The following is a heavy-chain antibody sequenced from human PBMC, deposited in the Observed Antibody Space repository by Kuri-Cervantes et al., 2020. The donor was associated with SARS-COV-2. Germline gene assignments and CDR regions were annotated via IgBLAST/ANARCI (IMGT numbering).Heavy chain of an antibody. Sequence: ASVKVSCKASGYTFTSYGISWVRQAPGQGLEWMGWISAYNGGTNYAQKFQGRVTMTRDTSISTAYMELSSLTSEDTAIYYCYCAPKEGFDSWGQGTLVTVSS. CDR2: ISAYNGGT. CDR3: YCAPKEGFDS. D-gene: IGHD2-21*01. V-gene: IGHV1-18*01. CDR1: GYTFTSYG. J-gene: IGHJ4*02.